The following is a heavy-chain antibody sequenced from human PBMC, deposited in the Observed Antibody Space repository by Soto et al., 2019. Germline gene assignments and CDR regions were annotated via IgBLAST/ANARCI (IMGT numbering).Heavy chain of an antibody. CDR1: GDSFTSYW. CDR2: IYPGDSDT. J-gene: IGHJ4*02. D-gene: IGHD1-1*01. CDR3: ALTFPLFPTGTALPNY. Sequence: GESLKISCKGSGDSFTSYWVAWVRQMPGKGLEWMGIIYPGDSDTRYSPSFQGQVTISADKSISTAYLQWSSLKASDTAMYYCALTFPLFPTGTALPNYWGQGTLVTVSP. V-gene: IGHV5-51*01.